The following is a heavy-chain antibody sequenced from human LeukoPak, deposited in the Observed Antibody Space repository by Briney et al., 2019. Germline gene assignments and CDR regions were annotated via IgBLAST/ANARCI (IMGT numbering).Heavy chain of an antibody. CDR1: GFTFSSYA. CDR2: IYSGGST. J-gene: IGHJ4*02. V-gene: IGHV3-53*01. CDR3: ARGPAGYN. D-gene: IGHD1-1*01. Sequence: GGSLRLSCAASGFTFSSYAMSWVRQAPGKGLEWVSVIYSGGSTDYADSVKGRFTISRDNLKNTLYLQMNTLRAEDTAVYYCARGPAGYNWGQGTLVTVSS.